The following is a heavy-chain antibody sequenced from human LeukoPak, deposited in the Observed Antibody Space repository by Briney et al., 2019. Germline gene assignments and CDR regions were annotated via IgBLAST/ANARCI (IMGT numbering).Heavy chain of an antibody. CDR2: IKQDGSEE. V-gene: IGHV3-7*01. Sequence: PGGSLRLSCVASGFTSRSYWMSWVRQAPGQGLEWVANIKQDGSEEYYVDSVKGRFTISRDNTKNSLFLQMNSLRAEDTAVYYCARGWGDCTTVSCYTGGDVFDMWGQGTMVTVSS. CDR1: GFTSRSYW. D-gene: IGHD2-2*02. CDR3: ARGWGDCTTVSCYTGGDVFDM. J-gene: IGHJ3*02.